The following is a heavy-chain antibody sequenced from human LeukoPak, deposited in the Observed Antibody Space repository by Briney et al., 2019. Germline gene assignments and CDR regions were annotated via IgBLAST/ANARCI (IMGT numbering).Heavy chain of an antibody. D-gene: IGHD5/OR15-5a*01. V-gene: IGHV3-23*01. CDR3: AKDLRPDGVYDFDY. CDR2: IIGSSAIT. J-gene: IGHJ4*02. CDR1: GFTFSTYA. Sequence: PGRSLRLSCAASGFTFSTYAMNWVRQAPGKGLEWVSVIIGSSAITYYADSVKGRFTISRDNSKNTLYLQMNSLRAEDTVVYYCAKDLRPDGVYDFDYWGQGTLVTVSS.